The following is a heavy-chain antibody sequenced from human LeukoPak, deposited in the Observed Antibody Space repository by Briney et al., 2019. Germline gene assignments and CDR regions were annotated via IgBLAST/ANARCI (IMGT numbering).Heavy chain of an antibody. D-gene: IGHD4-17*01. CDR3: AKERYGDQNWFDP. J-gene: IGHJ5*02. Sequence: GGSLRLSCAASGFTFSSYGMHWVRQAPGKGLEWVAFIRYHGSNKYYADSVKGRFTISRDNSKNTLYLQMNSLRAEDTAVYYCAKERYGDQNWFDPWGQGTLVTVSS. V-gene: IGHV3-30*02. CDR1: GFTFSSYG. CDR2: IRYHGSNK.